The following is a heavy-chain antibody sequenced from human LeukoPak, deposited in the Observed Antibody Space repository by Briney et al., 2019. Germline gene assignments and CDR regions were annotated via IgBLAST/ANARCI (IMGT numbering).Heavy chain of an antibody. D-gene: IGHD2-21*01. CDR3: ARDHRTGDEFDY. V-gene: IGHV4-59*01. CDR2: IYYSGST. CDR1: GGSISSYY. J-gene: IGHJ4*02. Sequence: SETLSLTCTVSGGSISSYYWSWIRQPPGKGLEWIGYIYYSGSTNYNPSLKSRVTISVDTSKNQFSLKLSSVTAADTAVYYCARDHRTGDEFDYWGQGTLVTVSS.